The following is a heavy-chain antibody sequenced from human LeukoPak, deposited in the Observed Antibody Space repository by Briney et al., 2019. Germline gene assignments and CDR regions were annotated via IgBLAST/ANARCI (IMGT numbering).Heavy chain of an antibody. Sequence: PSETLSFTSAGYSGSFRDYYWIWIRQLPGKGLKWIGKINHSGSTKYNPSLKSRVTISVDTSKNQFSLKLSSVTAADTAVFYCARVRGDSGYDHWWRSYFDYWGEGSVLTVAS. D-gene: IGHD5-12*01. CDR3: ARVRGDSGYDHWWRSYFDY. CDR1: SGSFRDYY. V-gene: IGHV4-34*01. J-gene: IGHJ4*02. CDR2: INHSGST.